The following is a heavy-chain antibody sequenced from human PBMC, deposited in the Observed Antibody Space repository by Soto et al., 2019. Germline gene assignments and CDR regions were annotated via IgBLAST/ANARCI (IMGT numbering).Heavy chain of an antibody. CDR3: AKIQTGSGSSKFDY. Sequence: PGGSLRLSCVASGFTFKTYSMNWVRQAPGKGLVWVSYISSSSSTIYYTDSVKGRFTISRDNAKNSLYLQMNNLRGDDTAMYYCAKIQTGSGSSKFDYWGQGIQVTVSS. CDR1: GFTFKTYS. CDR2: ISSSSSTI. D-gene: IGHD3-10*01. V-gene: IGHV3-48*01. J-gene: IGHJ4*02.